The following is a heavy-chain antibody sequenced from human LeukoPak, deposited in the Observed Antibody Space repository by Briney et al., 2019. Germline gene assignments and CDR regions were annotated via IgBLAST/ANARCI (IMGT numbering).Heavy chain of an antibody. V-gene: IGHV3-21*01. J-gene: IGHJ4*02. D-gene: IGHD2/OR15-2a*01. CDR1: GFTFSSYS. CDR2: ITSSGRYI. CDR3: TREGSQWDFLVDY. Sequence: PGGSLRLSCAASGFTFSSYSMNWVRQAPGKGLEWVSSITSSGRYIYYADSVKGRFTISRDNAENPLYLQMDSLTAEDTAVYYCTREGSQWDFLVDYWGQGTRVTVSP.